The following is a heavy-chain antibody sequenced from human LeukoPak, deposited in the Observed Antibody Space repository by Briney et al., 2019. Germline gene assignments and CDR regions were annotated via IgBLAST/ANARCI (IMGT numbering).Heavy chain of an antibody. CDR3: AKEGGGSYSRGWFDP. CDR1: GGSIRSGGFS. J-gene: IGHJ5*02. D-gene: IGHD1-26*01. V-gene: IGHV4-30-4*07. Sequence: SGTLSLTCTVSGGSIRSGGFSWSWIRQSSGKGLEWIGYIYDSGTTNYNPSLRSRATISVDTSSNQFFLSLTSLTAADTAVYYCAKEGGGSYSRGWFDPWGQGTLVTVSS. CDR2: IYDSGTT.